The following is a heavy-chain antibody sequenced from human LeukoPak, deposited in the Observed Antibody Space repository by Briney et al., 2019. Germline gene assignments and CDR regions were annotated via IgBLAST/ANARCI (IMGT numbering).Heavy chain of an antibody. D-gene: IGHD3-10*01. CDR1: GGSISSYY. CDR3: ARDRYYGSGSYSHYYGMDV. CDR2: IYYSGST. V-gene: IGHV4-59*01. J-gene: IGHJ6*02. Sequence: SETLSLTCTVSGGSISSYYWSWIRQPPGKGLEWIGYIYYSGSTNYNPSLKSRVTISVDTSKNQFSLKLSSVTAADTAVYYCARDRYYGSGSYSHYYGMDVWGQGTTVTVSS.